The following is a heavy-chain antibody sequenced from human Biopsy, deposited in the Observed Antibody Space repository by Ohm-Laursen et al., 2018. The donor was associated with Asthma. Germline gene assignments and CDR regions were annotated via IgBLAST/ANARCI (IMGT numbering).Heavy chain of an antibody. J-gene: IGHJ4*02. Sequence: LSLTCAASGFSVSRDHMFWVRQAPGKGLEWVSVIYSGGTSHTADSVRGRFTVSRDYSKNTLYLQMHSLRAEDTAVYYCARGDSSNWSHYYFDYWGQGTLVTVSS. CDR3: ARGDSSNWSHYYFDY. CDR1: GFSVSRDH. CDR2: IYSGGTS. D-gene: IGHD3-22*01. V-gene: IGHV3-53*01.